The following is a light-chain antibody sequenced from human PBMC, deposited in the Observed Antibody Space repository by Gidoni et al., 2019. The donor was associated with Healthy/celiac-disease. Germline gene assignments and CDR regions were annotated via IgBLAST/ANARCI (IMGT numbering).Light chain of an antibody. CDR2: KAS. CDR1: QSISSW. CDR3: QQYNSYPFT. J-gene: IGKJ3*01. V-gene: IGKV1-5*03. Sequence: DIQMTPHPSTLSAPVGDRVTITCRASQSISSWLAWYQQKPGKAPKLLSYKASSLESGVPSRFSGSGSGTEFTLTISSLQPDDFATYYCQQYNSYPFTFGPXTKVDIK.